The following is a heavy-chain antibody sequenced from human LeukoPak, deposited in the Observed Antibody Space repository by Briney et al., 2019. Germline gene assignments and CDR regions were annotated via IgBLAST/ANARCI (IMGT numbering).Heavy chain of an antibody. J-gene: IGHJ2*01. CDR3: ARVRTEWYIDL. V-gene: IGHV3-7*01. CDR2: MKEDGGEK. D-gene: IGHD2-8*02. CDR1: GFIFSPYW. Sequence: GGSLRLSCAASGFIFSPYWVTWVRQAPGMGLEWAANMKEDGGEKFYVDSVRGRFTISRDNAKNSLYLQMNSLRVEDTGVYYCARVRTEWYIDLWGRGTLVTVST.